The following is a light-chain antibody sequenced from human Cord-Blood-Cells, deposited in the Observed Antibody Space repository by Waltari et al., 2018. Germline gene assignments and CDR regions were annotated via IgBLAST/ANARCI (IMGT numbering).Light chain of an antibody. Sequence: NQMTQSPSSLSASVGDRVTITCRVSQSNSSYLNWYQQQPRKAPKLLIYAASSSQSGVPTRFRCSGSGSDFTLTISSLRPEDFATDYYQQSYSTPPKLTFGEGTKVEIK. V-gene: IGKV1-39*01. CDR3: QQSYSTPPKLT. CDR1: QSNSSY. J-gene: IGKJ4*01. CDR2: AAS.